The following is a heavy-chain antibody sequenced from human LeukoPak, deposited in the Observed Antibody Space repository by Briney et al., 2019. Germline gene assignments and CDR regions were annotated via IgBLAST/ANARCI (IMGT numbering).Heavy chain of an antibody. CDR1: GFTFSNYA. V-gene: IGHV3-23*01. D-gene: IGHD3-3*02. Sequence: GASLRLYCAASGFTFSNYAMSWVRQAPGKGLDWVSTISATGSGTVYADSVKGRFTISRDNSRNTLLLQMNSLTADDTAVYYCAKDWDTLTSRISPFDNWGQGILVTVSS. J-gene: IGHJ4*02. CDR2: ISATGSGT. CDR3: AKDWDTLTSRISPFDN.